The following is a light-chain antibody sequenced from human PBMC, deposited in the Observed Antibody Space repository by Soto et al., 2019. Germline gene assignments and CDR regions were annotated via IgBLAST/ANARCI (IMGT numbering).Light chain of an antibody. CDR1: QSDSSSY. Sequence: EIVLTQSPGTLSLSPGERATLSCRASQSDSSSYLARYQQKPGKAPRLLIYGASSRATGIPDRFSGSGSGTDFTLTISRLEPEDFAVYYCQQYGRSQTFGQGTKVEIK. CDR3: QQYGRSQT. V-gene: IGKV3-20*01. J-gene: IGKJ1*01. CDR2: GAS.